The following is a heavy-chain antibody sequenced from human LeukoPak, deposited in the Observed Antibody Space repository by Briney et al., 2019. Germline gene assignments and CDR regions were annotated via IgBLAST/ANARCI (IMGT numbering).Heavy chain of an antibody. V-gene: IGHV3-7*01. CDR3: ARDERYDSSGYPFDY. D-gene: IGHD3-22*01. CDR1: GFTFTSSW. CDR2: IKQDGSEK. J-gene: IGHJ4*02. Sequence: GGSLRLSCAASGFTFTSSWMSWVRQAPGKGLEWVANIKQDGSEKYYVDSVKGRFTISRDNAKNSLFLQMNSLRAEDTAVYYCARDERYDSSGYPFDYWGQGTLVTVSS.